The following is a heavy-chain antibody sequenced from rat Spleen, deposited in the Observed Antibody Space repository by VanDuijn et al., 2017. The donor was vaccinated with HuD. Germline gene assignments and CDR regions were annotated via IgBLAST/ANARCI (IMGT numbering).Heavy chain of an antibody. CDR3: ARHVSYCPDA. D-gene: IGHD1-1*01. Sequence: EVQLVESDGGLVQPGRSLKLSCAASGFIFSDHYVAWVRQAPTKGLEWVATINYDGRSTFYRDSVRARFTISRDNAKSILYLQMDSLRSEDTASYYCARHVSYCPDAWGQGASVTVST. CDR1: GFIFSDHY. J-gene: IGHJ4*01. V-gene: IGHV5-29*01. CDR2: INYDGRST.